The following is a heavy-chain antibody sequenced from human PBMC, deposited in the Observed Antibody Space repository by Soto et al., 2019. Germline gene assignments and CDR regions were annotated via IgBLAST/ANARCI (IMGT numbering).Heavy chain of an antibody. CDR3: ARHYSSGSRNWFDP. CDR2: IYYSGST. V-gene: IGHV4-39*01. D-gene: IGHD6-19*01. CDR1: GGSINSSSYF. Sequence: SETLSLTCSVSGGSINSSSYFWGWVRQPPGKGLEWIGSIYYSGSTYYNPSLRSRVTISVDTSKNQFSLKLSSVTAADTAVFYCARHYSSGSRNWFDPWGQGTPVTVSS. J-gene: IGHJ5*02.